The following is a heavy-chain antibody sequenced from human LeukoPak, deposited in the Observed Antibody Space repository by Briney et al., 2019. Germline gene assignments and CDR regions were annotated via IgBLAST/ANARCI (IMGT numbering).Heavy chain of an antibody. CDR1: GFTFSSYW. J-gene: IGHJ6*02. CDR3: AREMTIFGVAHGMDV. D-gene: IGHD3-3*01. CDR2: IKQDGSEK. V-gene: IGHV3-7*01. Sequence: GGSLRLSCAASGFTFSSYWMSWVRQAPGKGLEWVANIKQDGSEKYYVDSGKGRFTISRDNAKNSLYLQMNSLRAEDTAVYYCAREMTIFGVAHGMDVWGQGTTVTVSS.